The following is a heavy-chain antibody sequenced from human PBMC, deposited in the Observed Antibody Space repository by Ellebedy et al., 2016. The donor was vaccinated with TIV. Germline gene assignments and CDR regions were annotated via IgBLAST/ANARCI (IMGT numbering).Heavy chain of an antibody. V-gene: IGHV1-18*04. D-gene: IGHD3-22*01. CDR1: NYTFTDYG. J-gene: IGHJ6*02. CDR3: AREEMYFYDSAGYYYGSHGMDV. Sequence: ASVKVSCKASNYTFTDYGISWVRQAPGQGPEWMGWISAHGGTTHYAQKFQDRVTMTTDTSTNTAYLELRSLRSGDTAVYYCAREEMYFYDSAGYYYGSHGMDVWGQGTTVTVSS. CDR2: ISAHGGTT.